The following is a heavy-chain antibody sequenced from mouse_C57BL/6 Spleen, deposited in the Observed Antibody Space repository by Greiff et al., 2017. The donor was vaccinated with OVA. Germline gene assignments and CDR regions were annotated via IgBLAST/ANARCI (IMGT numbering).Heavy chain of an antibody. Sequence: QVQLQQPGAELVKPGASVKLSCKASGYTFTSYWMQWVKQRPGQGLEWIGEIDPSDSYTNYNQKFKGKATLTVDTSSSTAYMQLSSLTSEDSAVYYCARAAPITTVVDYYAMDYWGQGTSVTVSS. CDR2: IDPSDSYT. CDR1: GYTFTSYW. J-gene: IGHJ4*01. V-gene: IGHV1-50*01. CDR3: ARAAPITTVVDYYAMDY. D-gene: IGHD1-1*01.